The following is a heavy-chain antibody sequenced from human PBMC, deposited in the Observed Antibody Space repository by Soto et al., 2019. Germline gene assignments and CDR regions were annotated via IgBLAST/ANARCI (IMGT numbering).Heavy chain of an antibody. CDR2: ISAYNGNT. CDR1: GYTFTSYG. D-gene: IGHD6-6*01. Sequence: AAGRVCCKASGYTFTSYGISWVRQAPGQGLEWMGWISAYNGNTNYAQKLQGRVTMTTDTSTSTAYMELRSLRSDDTAVYYCAREDPIAARPRANYYYSAMDVSGQGTQATVSS. V-gene: IGHV1-18*01. CDR3: AREDPIAARPRANYYYSAMDV. J-gene: IGHJ6*02.